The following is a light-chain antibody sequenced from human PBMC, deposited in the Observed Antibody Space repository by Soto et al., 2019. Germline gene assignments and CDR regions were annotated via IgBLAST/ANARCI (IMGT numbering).Light chain of an antibody. Sequence: DIQMTQSPSTLSASVGDRVTITCRASQSIRTWLAWYKQEARKPPSLLIYEASTLQSGVPSRFSGSGSGTEFTLTITSLQPEDFATYYCQQYSGGSTFGQGTKVEIK. CDR3: QQYSGGST. J-gene: IGKJ1*01. CDR1: QSIRTW. V-gene: IGKV1-5*01. CDR2: EAS.